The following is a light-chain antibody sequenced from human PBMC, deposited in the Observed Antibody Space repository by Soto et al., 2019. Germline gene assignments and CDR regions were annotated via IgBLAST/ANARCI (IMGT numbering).Light chain of an antibody. J-gene: IGLJ1*01. CDR3: CSYAGSSTPYV. Sequence: QSALTQPASVSGSPGQSITISCTGTSSDVGSYNLVSWYQQYPGTAPKLMIYEDSKRPSGVSNRFSGSKSGNTASLTISGLQTEHEADYYCCSYAGSSTPYVFGTGTKVTVL. CDR2: EDS. V-gene: IGLV2-23*01. CDR1: SSDVGSYNL.